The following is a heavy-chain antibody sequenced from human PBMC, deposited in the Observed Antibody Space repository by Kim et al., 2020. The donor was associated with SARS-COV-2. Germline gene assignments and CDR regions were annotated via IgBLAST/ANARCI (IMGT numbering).Heavy chain of an antibody. V-gene: IGHV3-21*01. CDR1: GFTFSSYS. J-gene: IGHJ6*02. D-gene: IGHD3-22*01. CDR2: ISSSSSYI. Sequence: GGSLRLSCAASGFTFSSYSMNWVRQAPGKGLEWVSSISSSSSYIYYADSVKGRFTISRDNAKNSLYLQMNSLRAEDTAVYYCARDGRPYYYDSSGYDQENYYYYGMDVWGQGTTVTVSS. CDR3: ARDGRPYYYDSSGYDQENYYYYGMDV.